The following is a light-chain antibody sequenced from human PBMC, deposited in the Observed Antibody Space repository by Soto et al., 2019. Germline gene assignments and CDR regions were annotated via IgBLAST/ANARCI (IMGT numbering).Light chain of an antibody. J-gene: IGKJ2*01. CDR1: QSISSY. Sequence: DIQMTQSPASLSASVGDRVTITCRASQSISSYLNWYQQKPGKAPKLLIYAASSLQSGVPSRFSGSGSGKDFTLAIRSLQPEDFATYYCQQSYSTPPTFGQGTKLEIK. CDR3: QQSYSTPPT. V-gene: IGKV1-39*01. CDR2: AAS.